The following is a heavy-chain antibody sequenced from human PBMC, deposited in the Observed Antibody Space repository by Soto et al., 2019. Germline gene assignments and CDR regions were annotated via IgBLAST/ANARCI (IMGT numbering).Heavy chain of an antibody. Sequence: PGGSLRLSCAASGFTFSSYGMHWVRQAPGKGLEWVAVISYDGSNKYYADSVKGRFTISRDNSKNTLYLQMNSLRAEDTAVYYCAKDPEYSSSPGYWGQGTLVTVSS. CDR3: AKDPEYSSSPGY. CDR1: GFTFSSYG. V-gene: IGHV3-30*18. J-gene: IGHJ4*02. CDR2: ISYDGSNK. D-gene: IGHD6-6*01.